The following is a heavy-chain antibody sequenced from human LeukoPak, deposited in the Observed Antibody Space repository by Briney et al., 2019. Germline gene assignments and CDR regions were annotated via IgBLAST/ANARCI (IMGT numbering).Heavy chain of an antibody. CDR3: AKGGNSRDYYYYMHV. J-gene: IGHJ6*03. D-gene: IGHD4-23*01. CDR2: IYSGGST. CDR1: GFTVSSNY. Sequence: PGGSLRLSCAVSGFTVSSNYMSWVRQAPWKGLEWVLVIYSGGSTYYADSVKGRFTISRDNSKNTLYLQMNSLRAEDTAVYYCAKGGNSRDYYYYMHVWGKGTTVTVSS. V-gene: IGHV3-53*01.